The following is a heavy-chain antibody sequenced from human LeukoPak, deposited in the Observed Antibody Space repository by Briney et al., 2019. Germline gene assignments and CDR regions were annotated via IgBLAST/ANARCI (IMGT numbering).Heavy chain of an antibody. D-gene: IGHD3-10*01. J-gene: IGHJ4*02. V-gene: IGHV3-7*01. Sequence: PGGSLRLSCAASGFTFSNYWMSWVRQAPGKGLEWVANMKQDGSEKYYVDSVEGRVTISRDNAKNSLYLQMHSLRAEDTALYYCARGYYYGSGTYLSPYFDYWGQGTLVTVSS. CDR3: ARGYYYGSGTYLSPYFDY. CDR1: GFTFSNYW. CDR2: MKQDGSEK.